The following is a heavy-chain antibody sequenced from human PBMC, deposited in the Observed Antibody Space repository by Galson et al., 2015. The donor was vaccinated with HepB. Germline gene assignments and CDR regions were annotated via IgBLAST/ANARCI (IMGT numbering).Heavy chain of an antibody. J-gene: IGHJ3*02. D-gene: IGHD6-13*01. CDR3: ARDGSPPDAFDI. Sequence: SLRHPRAASGLTFNSYTLNRGRQAPGKGLEWLTSISSSSSYIYYAGSVKGRFTISRDNAKNSLYLQMNSLRAEDTAVYYCARDGSPPDAFDIWGQGTMVTVSS. CDR1: GLTFNSYT. V-gene: IGHV3-21*01. CDR2: ISSSSSYI.